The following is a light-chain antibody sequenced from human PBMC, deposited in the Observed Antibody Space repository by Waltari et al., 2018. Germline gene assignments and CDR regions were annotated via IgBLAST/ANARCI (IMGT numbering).Light chain of an antibody. V-gene: IGKV1-NL1*01. CDR3: QQYYSTPPWT. CDR2: AAS. J-gene: IGKJ1*01. Sequence: DIQMNQSPSSLSDSVGDRVTITCRASQGISNSLAWYQQKPRQAPKLLLYAASSMESGAPSKFIGGGSSTDYSLTISSRLPDDFATYYCQQYYSTPPWTFGQGTKVEIK. CDR1: QGISNS.